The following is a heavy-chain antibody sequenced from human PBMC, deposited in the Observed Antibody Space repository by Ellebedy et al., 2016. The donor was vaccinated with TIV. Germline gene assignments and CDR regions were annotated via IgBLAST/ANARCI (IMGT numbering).Heavy chain of an antibody. CDR2: AHNADTYK. V-gene: IGHV3-30*02. CDR3: AKDLGFAMDV. J-gene: IGHJ6*02. CDR1: GFIFNNYN. D-gene: IGHD7-27*01. Sequence: GESLKISCAASGFIFNNYNLHWVRQAPGKGLEWVAIAHNADTYKFYADSVKGRFTVSRDNSGNTAYLHMSSLRVEDTAVYYCAKDLGFAMDVWGQGTTVTVSS.